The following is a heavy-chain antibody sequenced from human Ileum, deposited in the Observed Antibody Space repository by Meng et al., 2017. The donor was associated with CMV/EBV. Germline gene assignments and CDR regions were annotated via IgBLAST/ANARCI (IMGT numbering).Heavy chain of an antibody. D-gene: IGHD1-14*01. V-gene: IGHV1-2*02. J-gene: IGHJ1*01. Sequence: QVQLVQSGTGMKKPGASVKVSCKSSGYIFTQYFIHWVRQAPGQGLEWMGWIDPDTGNTNDVGKFQGRVTMTRDTSSSTAYMELSRLRSDDTAIYYCARDSGYNASWGQGTLVTVSS. CDR2: IDPDTGNT. CDR1: GYIFTQYF. CDR3: ARDSGYNAS.